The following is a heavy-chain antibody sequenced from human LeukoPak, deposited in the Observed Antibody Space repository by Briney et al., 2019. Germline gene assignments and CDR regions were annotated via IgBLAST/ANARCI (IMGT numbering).Heavy chain of an antibody. J-gene: IGHJ6*02. CDR3: AKESAGDYYDSSAPFGMDV. CDR1: GFTFSSYA. D-gene: IGHD3-22*01. Sequence: GGSLRLSCAASGFTFSSYAMSWVRQAPGKGLEWVSAISGSGSNTYYADSVKGRFTISRDNSKNTLSLQMNSLGAEDTAVYYCAKESAGDYYDSSAPFGMDVWGQGTTVTVSS. V-gene: IGHV3-23*01. CDR2: ISGSGSNT.